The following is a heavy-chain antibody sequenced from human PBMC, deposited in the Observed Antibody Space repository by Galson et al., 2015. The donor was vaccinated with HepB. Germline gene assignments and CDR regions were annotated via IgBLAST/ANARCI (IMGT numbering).Heavy chain of an antibody. J-gene: IGHJ5*02. D-gene: IGHD2/OR15-2a*01. CDR3: ARAGGVKNWFDP. CDR2: ISSGGTTI. Sequence: SLRLSCAASKVSFKNDYMTWIRQAPGKGLEWISYISSGGTTIYYADSVKGRFTISRDNANKTLYLQMNSLRVDDTAIYYCARAGGVKNWFDPWGQGTQVTVSS. CDR1: KVSFKNDY. V-gene: IGHV3-11*01.